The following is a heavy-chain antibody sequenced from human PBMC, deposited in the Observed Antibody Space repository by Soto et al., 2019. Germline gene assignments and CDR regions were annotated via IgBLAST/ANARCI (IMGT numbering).Heavy chain of an antibody. Sequence: SETLSLTCAVYGGSFSGYYWSWIRQPPGKGLEWIGEINHSGSTNYNPSLKSRVTISVDTSKNQFSLKLSSVTAADTAVYYCARVTLYYDFWSGYYGYSGMDVWGQGTTVTVSS. CDR1: GGSFSGYY. CDR2: INHSGST. J-gene: IGHJ6*02. V-gene: IGHV4-34*01. D-gene: IGHD3-3*01. CDR3: ARVTLYYDFWSGYYGYSGMDV.